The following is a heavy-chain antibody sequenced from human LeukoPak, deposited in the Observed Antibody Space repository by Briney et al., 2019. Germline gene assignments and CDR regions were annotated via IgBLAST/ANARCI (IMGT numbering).Heavy chain of an antibody. CDR3: ARGGARQGGGWFDP. Sequence: ASVKVSCKASGYTFTSYGISWVRQAPGQGLEWMGWISSYNGDTNYAQKPQGRVTLTADTSTSTVYMDLRSLRSDDTAVYYCARGGARQGGGWFDPWGQGTLVTVST. CDR1: GYTFTSYG. CDR2: ISSYNGDT. D-gene: IGHD1-26*01. J-gene: IGHJ5*02. V-gene: IGHV1-18*01.